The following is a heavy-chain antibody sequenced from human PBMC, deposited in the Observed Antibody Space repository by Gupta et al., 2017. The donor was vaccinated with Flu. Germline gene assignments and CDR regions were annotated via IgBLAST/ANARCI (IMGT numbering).Heavy chain of an antibody. V-gene: IGHV4-39*01. D-gene: IGHD5-18*01. CDR2: IYYSGST. CDR1: GGSISSSSYY. Sequence: QLQLQESGPGLVKPSETLSLTCTLSGGSISSSSYYWGWIRQPPGKGLEWIGSIYYSGSTYYNPSLKSRVTISVDTSKNQFSLKLSSVTAADTAVYYCARQVRGYSYGCFDYWGQGTLVTVSS. J-gene: IGHJ4*02. CDR3: ARQVRGYSYGCFDY.